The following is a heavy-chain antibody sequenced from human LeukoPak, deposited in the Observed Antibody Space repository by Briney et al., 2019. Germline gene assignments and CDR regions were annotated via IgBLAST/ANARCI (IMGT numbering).Heavy chain of an antibody. CDR1: GGSISSSSYY. CDR2: IYYSGST. J-gene: IGHJ4*02. Sequence: SETLSLTCTVSGGSISSSSYYWGWIRQPPGKGLEWIGSIYYSGSTYYNPSLKSRVTISVDTSKNQFSLKLSSVTAADTAVYYCARATSDRTFDYWGRGTQVSVSS. V-gene: IGHV4-39*07. D-gene: IGHD5-24*01. CDR3: ARATSDRTFDY.